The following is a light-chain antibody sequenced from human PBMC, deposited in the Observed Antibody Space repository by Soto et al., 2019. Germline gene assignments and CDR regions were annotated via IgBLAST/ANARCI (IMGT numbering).Light chain of an antibody. V-gene: IGLV1-40*01. CDR1: SSNIGAGYD. J-gene: IGLJ2*01. CDR3: QSYDSSLSAVV. Sequence: QLVLTQPPSVSGAPGQRVTISCTGSSSNIGAGYDVHWYQQLPGTAPKLLIYDNNNRPSGVPDRFSNSKSGTSASLAITGLQAEDEADYYCQSYDSSLSAVVFGGGTQLTVL. CDR2: DNN.